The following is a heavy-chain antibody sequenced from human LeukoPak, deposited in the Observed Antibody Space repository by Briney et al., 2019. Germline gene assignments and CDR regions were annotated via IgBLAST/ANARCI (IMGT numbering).Heavy chain of an antibody. CDR3: ARDVPYYGFWSGHEPFDY. Sequence: PGGSLRLSCAASGFTFSSYWMSWVRQAPGKGLEWVANIKQDGSEKYYVDSVKGRFTISRDNAKNSLYLQMNSQRAEDTAVYYCARDVPYYGFWSGHEPFDYWGQGTLVTVSS. J-gene: IGHJ4*02. D-gene: IGHD3-3*01. V-gene: IGHV3-7*01. CDR1: GFTFSSYW. CDR2: IKQDGSEK.